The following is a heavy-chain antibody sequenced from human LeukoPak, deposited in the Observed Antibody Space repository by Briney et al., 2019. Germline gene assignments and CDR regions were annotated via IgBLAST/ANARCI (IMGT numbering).Heavy chain of an antibody. D-gene: IGHD6-6*01. Sequence: PSETLSLTCTVSGGSISSNSYYWGWIRQPPGKGLDWIGTFFYSGSTNYNPSLKSRVTISVDTSKNQFSLKLSSVTAADTAVYYCARDPSSSNLYFDYWGQGTLVTVSS. J-gene: IGHJ4*02. V-gene: IGHV4-39*07. CDR3: ARDPSSSNLYFDY. CDR2: FFYSGST. CDR1: GGSISSNSYY.